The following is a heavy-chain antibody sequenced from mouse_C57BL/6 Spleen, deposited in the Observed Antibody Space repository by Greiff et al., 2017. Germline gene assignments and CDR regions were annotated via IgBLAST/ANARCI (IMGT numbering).Heavy chain of an antibody. Sequence: EVQLVESGGGLVKPGGSLKLSCAASGFTFSSYTMSWVRQTPEKRLEWVATISGGGGNTYYPDSVKGRFTISRDNAKNTLYLQMSSLRSEDTALYYCASLYYSNYERFAYWGQGTLVTVSA. CDR3: ASLYYSNYERFAY. CDR1: GFTFSSYT. D-gene: IGHD2-5*01. J-gene: IGHJ3*01. CDR2: ISGGGGNT. V-gene: IGHV5-9*01.